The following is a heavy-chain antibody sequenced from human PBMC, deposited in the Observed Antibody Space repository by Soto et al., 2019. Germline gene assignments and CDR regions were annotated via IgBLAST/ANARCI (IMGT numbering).Heavy chain of an antibody. CDR3: SRGTSIPASGDY. V-gene: IGHV1-18*01. Sequence: QVQLVQSGAEVKKPGASVKVSCKASGYTFTNYGINWVRQAPGQGLEWLGWVSAYNGERRYAQRVQARVIMTTDTSTTTAYMELSSLRSDDTAVYYCSRGTSIPASGDYWGQGTLVPVSS. CDR2: VSAYNGER. CDR1: GYTFTNYG. J-gene: IGHJ4*01. D-gene: IGHD6-6*01.